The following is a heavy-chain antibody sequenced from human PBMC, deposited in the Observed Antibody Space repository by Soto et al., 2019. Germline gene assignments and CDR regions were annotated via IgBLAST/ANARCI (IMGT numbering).Heavy chain of an antibody. J-gene: IGHJ4*02. CDR2: IKQDGSEK. D-gene: IGHD6-6*01. CDR3: ARVGKAARPGLDY. Sequence: GGSLRLSCAASGFTFSSYWMSWVRQAPGKGLEWVANIKQDGSEKYYVDSVKGRFTISRDNAKNSLYLQMNSLRAEDTAVYYCARVGKAARPGLDYWGQGXLVTVYS. V-gene: IGHV3-7*03. CDR1: GFTFSSYW.